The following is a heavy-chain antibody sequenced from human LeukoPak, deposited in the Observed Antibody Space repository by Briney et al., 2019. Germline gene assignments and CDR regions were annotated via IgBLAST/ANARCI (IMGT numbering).Heavy chain of an antibody. D-gene: IGHD2-2*01. Sequence: PSETLSLTCAVSGGSISSSNWWSWVRQPPGKGLEWFGEIYHSGSTNYNPSLKSRVTISVDKSKNQFSLKLSSVTAADTAVYYCARDRYQPYRLNWFDPWGQGTLVTVSS. V-gene: IGHV4-4*02. CDR3: ARDRYQPYRLNWFDP. CDR1: GGSISSSNW. J-gene: IGHJ5*02. CDR2: IYHSGST.